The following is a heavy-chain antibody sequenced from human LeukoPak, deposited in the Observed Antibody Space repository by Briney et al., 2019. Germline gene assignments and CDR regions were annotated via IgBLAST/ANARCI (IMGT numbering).Heavy chain of an antibody. J-gene: IGHJ5*02. CDR2: ISDSGSST. CDR1: GFTFSNYD. V-gene: IGHV3-23*01. Sequence: GGSLRLSCAASGFTFSNYDMSWVRQAPGHGLEWISSISDSGSSTYYADSVKGRFTISRDNSKNTLYLQMTNLRAADTAVYYCAKDLSRAVAADWFDPWDQGSLVTVSS. CDR3: AKDLSRAVAADWFDP. D-gene: IGHD6-19*01.